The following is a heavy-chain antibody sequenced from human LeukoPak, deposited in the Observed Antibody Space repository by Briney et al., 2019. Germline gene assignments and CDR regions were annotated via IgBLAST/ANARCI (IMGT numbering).Heavy chain of an antibody. CDR2: IYHSGTT. Sequence: SGTLSLTCAVSGGSISSGNWWSWVRQSPGKGLEWIGEIYHSGTTNYNPSLKSRVTISVDKSKNQFSLKLSSVTAADTAVYYCARESYYGSGNYYYFDYWGQGTLVTVSS. D-gene: IGHD3-10*01. CDR1: GGSISSGNW. J-gene: IGHJ4*02. CDR3: ARESYYGSGNYYYFDY. V-gene: IGHV4-4*02.